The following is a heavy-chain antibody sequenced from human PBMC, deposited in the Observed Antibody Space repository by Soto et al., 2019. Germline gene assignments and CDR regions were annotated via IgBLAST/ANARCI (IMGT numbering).Heavy chain of an antibody. CDR1: GYTFTSYD. CDR2: MNPNSGNT. J-gene: IGHJ6*03. Sequence: ASVKVSCKASGYTFTSYDINWVRQATGQGLEWMGWMNPNSGNTGYAQKFQGRVTMTRNTSISTAYMELSSLRSEDTAVYYCARALSNWNDGMNYYYYYYMDVWGKGTTVTVSS. V-gene: IGHV1-8*01. CDR3: ARALSNWNDGMNYYYYYYMDV. D-gene: IGHD1-1*01.